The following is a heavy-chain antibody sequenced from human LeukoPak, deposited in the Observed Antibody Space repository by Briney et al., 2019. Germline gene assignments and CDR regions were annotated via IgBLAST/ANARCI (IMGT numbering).Heavy chain of an antibody. J-gene: IGHJ4*02. D-gene: IGHD4-17*01. Sequence: GGSLRLSCAASGFTFSSYAMSWVRQAPGKGLEWVSAISGSGGSTYYADSVKGRFTISRDNSKNTLYLQMNSLRAEDAAVYYCAKRTVTTFFFGLDYWGQGTLVTVSS. CDR2: ISGSGGST. CDR1: GFTFSSYA. CDR3: AKRTVTTFFFGLDY. V-gene: IGHV3-23*01.